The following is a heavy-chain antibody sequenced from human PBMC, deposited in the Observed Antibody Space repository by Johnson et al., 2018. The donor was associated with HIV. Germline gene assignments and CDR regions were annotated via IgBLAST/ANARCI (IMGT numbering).Heavy chain of an antibody. CDR2: IYSGGNT. Sequence: EVQLVESGGGLVQPGGSLRLSCAASGFTVSSNYMSWVRQAPGKGLEWVSVIYSGGNTYYADSVKGRFTISRDNSKNTLYLQMNSLRAEDTAVYYCATEMVAALDAFDIWGQGTMVTVSS. D-gene: IGHD2-15*01. J-gene: IGHJ3*02. CDR1: GFTVSSNY. CDR3: ATEMVAALDAFDI. V-gene: IGHV3-66*01.